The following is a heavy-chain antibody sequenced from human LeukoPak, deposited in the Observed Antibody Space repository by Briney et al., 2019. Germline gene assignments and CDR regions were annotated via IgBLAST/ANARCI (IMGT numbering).Heavy chain of an antibody. CDR1: GFTFSGST. CDR3: SRDSPSLYCGGDCSSRYFDL. Sequence: GGSLRLSCAASGFTFSGSTMHWVRQAPGQGLEWMGWINPNSGGTHYARKFQGRVTMTRDTSMSTAYMELSRLRSDDTAVYYCSRDSPSLYCGGDCSSRYFDLWGRGTLVTVSS. V-gene: IGHV1-2*02. CDR2: INPNSGGT. J-gene: IGHJ2*01. D-gene: IGHD2-21*01.